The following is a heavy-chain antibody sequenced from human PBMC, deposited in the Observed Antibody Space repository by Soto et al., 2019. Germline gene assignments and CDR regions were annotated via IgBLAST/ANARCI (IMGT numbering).Heavy chain of an antibody. V-gene: IGHV3-33*01. CDR3: ARDTWIVGNIGCFDL. CDR1: GFTFRSHG. J-gene: IGHJ4*02. Sequence: TGGSLRLSCVASGFTFRSHGMHWVRQAPGKGLEWLAGIWYDGSKDDYAESVKGRFAISRDNSKNTLFLQMDSLRAEDTAVYYCARDTWIVGNIGCFDLWGQGTPVTVSS. CDR2: IWYDGSKD. D-gene: IGHD2-2*03.